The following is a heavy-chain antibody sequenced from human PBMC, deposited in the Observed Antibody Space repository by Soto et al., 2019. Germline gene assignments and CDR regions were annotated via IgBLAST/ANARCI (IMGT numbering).Heavy chain of an antibody. D-gene: IGHD4-17*01. J-gene: IGHJ1*01. CDR2: IIPILGIA. CDR3: ARDSSGDHTDDFQH. V-gene: IGHV1-69*04. Sequence: ASVKVSCKASGGTFSSYTISWVRQAPGQGLEWMGRIIPILGIANYAQKFQGRVTITADKSTSTAYMELSSLRSEDTAVYYCARDSSGDHTDDFQHWGQGTLVTVSS. CDR1: GGTFSSYT.